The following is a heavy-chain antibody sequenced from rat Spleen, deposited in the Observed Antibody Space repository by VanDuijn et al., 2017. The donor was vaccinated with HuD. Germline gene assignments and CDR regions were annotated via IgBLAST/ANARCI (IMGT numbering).Heavy chain of an antibody. V-gene: IGHV2-43*01. CDR1: GFSLSSYG. CDR2: IWTGGST. CDR3: AREATGDAYYFDY. Sequence: QVQLKESGPGLVKPSLTLSLTCTVSGFSLSSYGVIWVRQPPGKGLEWMGVIWTGGSTAYNSLLKSRLSISRDTSKSQVFLKMNSRQTEDTATYYCAREATGDAYYFDYWGQGVMVTVSS. J-gene: IGHJ2*01. D-gene: IGHD4-2*01.